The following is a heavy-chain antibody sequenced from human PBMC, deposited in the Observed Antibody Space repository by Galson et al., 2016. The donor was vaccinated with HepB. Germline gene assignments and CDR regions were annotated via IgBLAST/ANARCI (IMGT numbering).Heavy chain of an antibody. Sequence: SLRLSCAASGFAVSTNYIMWVRQAPGKGLEWVSDIYASGSKNYANSVEGRFTISRDNSQNTVFLQMNSLRPEDTELYYCASPLTGLAYWGQGTLVAVSS. V-gene: IGHV3-66*02. J-gene: IGHJ4*02. CDR3: ASPLTGLAY. CDR1: GFAVSTNY. CDR2: IYASGSK. D-gene: IGHD7-27*01.